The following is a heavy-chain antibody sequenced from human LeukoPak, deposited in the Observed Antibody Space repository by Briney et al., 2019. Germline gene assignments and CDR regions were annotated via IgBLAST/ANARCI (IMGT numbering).Heavy chain of an antibody. J-gene: IGHJ4*02. V-gene: IGHV3-23*01. CDR3: AKDQGYYYGSGSYVFDY. Sequence: GGSLRLSCAASGFTFSSYAMSWVRRAPGKGLEWVSAISGSGGSTYYADSVKGRFTISRDNSKNTLYLQMNSLRAEDTAVYYCAKDQGYYYGSGSYVFDYWGQGTLVTVSP. D-gene: IGHD3-10*01. CDR1: GFTFSSYA. CDR2: ISGSGGST.